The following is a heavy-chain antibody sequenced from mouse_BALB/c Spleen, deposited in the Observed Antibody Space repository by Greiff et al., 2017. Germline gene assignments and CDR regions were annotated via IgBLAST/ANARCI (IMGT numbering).Heavy chain of an antibody. CDR1: GFTFSDYG. J-gene: IGHJ4*01. CDR3: ARVVVSPYYAMDY. D-gene: IGHD1-1*01. V-gene: IGHV5-15*02. CDR2: ISNLAYSI. Sequence: EVQLVESGGGLVQPGGSRKLSCAASGFTFSDYGMAWVRQAPGKGPEWVAFISNLAYSIYYADTVTGRFTISRENAKNTLYLEMSSLRSEDTAMYYCARVVVSPYYAMDYWGQGTSVTVSS.